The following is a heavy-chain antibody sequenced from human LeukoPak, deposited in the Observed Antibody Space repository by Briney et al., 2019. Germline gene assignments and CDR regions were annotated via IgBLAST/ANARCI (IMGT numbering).Heavy chain of an antibody. J-gene: IGHJ4*02. CDR3: ARALAVEMATITVY. V-gene: IGHV1-2*02. CDR2: INPNSGGT. D-gene: IGHD5-24*01. CDR1: GYTFTGYY. Sequence: ASVKVSCKASGYTFTGYYMHWVRQAPGQGLEWMGWINPNSGGTSYAQKFQGRVTMTRDTSISTAYMELSRLRSDDTAVYYCARALAVEMATITVYWGQGTLVTVSS.